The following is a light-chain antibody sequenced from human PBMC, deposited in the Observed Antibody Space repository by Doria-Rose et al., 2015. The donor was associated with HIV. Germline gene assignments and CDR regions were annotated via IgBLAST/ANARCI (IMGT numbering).Light chain of an antibody. V-gene: IGLV1-40*01. CDR3: QSYDSSLSGSWV. CDR1: SSNIGANYD. CDR2: GNT. J-gene: IGLJ3*02. Sequence: QSVVTQPPSLSGAPGQRVTISCTGSSSNIGANYDVHWYQQFPGTAPKLLIYGNTNRPSGVPDRFSGSKSGTSASLAITGLQAEDEADYYCQSYDSSLSGSWVFGGGTKLTVL.